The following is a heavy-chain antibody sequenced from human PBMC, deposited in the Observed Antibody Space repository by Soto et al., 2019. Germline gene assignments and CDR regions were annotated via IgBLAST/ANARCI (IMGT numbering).Heavy chain of an antibody. V-gene: IGHV1-69*13. J-gene: IGHJ4*02. CDR3: ASARWLQVKYYFDY. D-gene: IGHD5-12*01. Sequence: GASVKVSCKASGGTFSSYAISWVRQAPGQGLEWMGGIIPIFGTANYAQKFQGRVTITADESTSTAYMELSSLRSEDTAVYYCASARWLQVKYYFDYWGQGTLVTVSS. CDR2: IIPIFGTA. CDR1: GGTFSSYA.